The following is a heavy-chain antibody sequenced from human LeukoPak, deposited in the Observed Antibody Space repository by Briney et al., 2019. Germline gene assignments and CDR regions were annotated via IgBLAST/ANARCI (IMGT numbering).Heavy chain of an antibody. CDR3: ARGRGSSGWVRRFDP. CDR2: INHSGST. V-gene: IGHV4-34*01. D-gene: IGHD6-19*01. J-gene: IGHJ5*02. Sequence: SETLSLTCAVYGGSFSGYYWSWVRQPPGKGREWGGGINHSGSTNYNPSLKSRVTISVDASKNQFSLKLSSVTAADTAVYYCARGRGSSGWVRRFDPWGQGTLVTVSS. CDR1: GGSFSGYY.